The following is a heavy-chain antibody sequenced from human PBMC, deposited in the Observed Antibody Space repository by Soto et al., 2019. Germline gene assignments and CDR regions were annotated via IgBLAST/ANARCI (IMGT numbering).Heavy chain of an antibody. CDR3: ARVSNPINYYGMDV. Sequence: GGSLRLSCAASGFTFSSYGMHWVRQAPGKGLEWVAVIWYDGSDKYYADSVKGRFTISRDNSKNTLYLQMNSLRAEDTAVYYCARVSNPINYYGMDVWGQGTTVTVSS. V-gene: IGHV3-33*01. J-gene: IGHJ6*02. CDR2: IWYDGSDK. CDR1: GFTFSSYG.